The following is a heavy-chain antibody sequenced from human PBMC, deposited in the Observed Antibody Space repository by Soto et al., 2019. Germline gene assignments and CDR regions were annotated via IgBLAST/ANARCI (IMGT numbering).Heavy chain of an antibody. D-gene: IGHD2-15*01. CDR1: GGTFSSYA. J-gene: IGHJ6*02. V-gene: IGHV1-69*01. Sequence: QVQLVQSGAEVKKPGSSVKVSCKASGGTFSSYAISWVRQAPGQGLEWMGGIIPIFGTANYAQKFQGRVKITAEESTSTAYMEVRRLRSEGTAVYYCARDRYCSGGSRYSGGDLGGMDVWGQGTTVTVSS. CDR2: IIPIFGTA. CDR3: ARDRYCSGGSRYSGGDLGGMDV.